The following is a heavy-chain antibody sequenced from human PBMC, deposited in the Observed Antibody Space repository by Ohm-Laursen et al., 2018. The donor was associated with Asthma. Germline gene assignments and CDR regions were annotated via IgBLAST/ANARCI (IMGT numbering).Heavy chain of an antibody. CDR1: GFTFRSYA. CDR3: TTYRSTENFDY. D-gene: IGHD2-2*01. Sequence: SLRLSCAASGFTFRSYAMHWVRQAPGKGLEWVAAISHDGNYIDYADSVKSRFTISRDNSKNTLYVEMNSLRAADTAVYYCTTYRSTENFDYWGQGTLVTVSS. CDR2: ISHDGNYI. J-gene: IGHJ4*02. V-gene: IGHV3-30*04.